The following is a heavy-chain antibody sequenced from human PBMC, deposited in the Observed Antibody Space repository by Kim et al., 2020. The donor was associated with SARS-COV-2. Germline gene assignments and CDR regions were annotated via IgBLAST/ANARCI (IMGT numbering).Heavy chain of an antibody. CDR2: ISSSGSTI. Sequence: GGSLRLSCVASGFTFSSYEMNWVRQAPGKGLEWVSYISSSGSTIYYTDSVKGRFTISRDNAKNSLYLQMNSLRAEDTAVYYCARDPEEWPTYYDFWSGYSIQHRFYGMDVWGQGTTVTVSS. J-gene: IGHJ6*02. CDR1: GFTFSSYE. V-gene: IGHV3-48*03. CDR3: ARDPEEWPTYYDFWSGYSIQHRFYGMDV. D-gene: IGHD3-3*01.